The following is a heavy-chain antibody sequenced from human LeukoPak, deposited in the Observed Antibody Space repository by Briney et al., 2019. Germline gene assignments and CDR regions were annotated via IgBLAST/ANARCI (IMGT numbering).Heavy chain of an antibody. Sequence: SETLSLTCTVSGGSISSYYCSWIRQPPGKGLEWIGYIYYSGSTNYNPSLKSRVTISVDTSKNQFSLKLSSVTAADTAVYYCARAILTGYYRYYYYGMDVWGQGNTVTVSS. CDR1: GGSISSYY. CDR3: ARAILTGYYRYYYYGMDV. V-gene: IGHV4-59*01. J-gene: IGHJ6*02. CDR2: IYYSGST. D-gene: IGHD3-9*01.